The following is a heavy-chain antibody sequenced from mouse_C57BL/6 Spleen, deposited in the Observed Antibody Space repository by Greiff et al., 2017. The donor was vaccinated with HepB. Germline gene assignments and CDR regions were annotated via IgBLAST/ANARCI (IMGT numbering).Heavy chain of an antibody. CDR2: ISDGGSYT. CDR1: GFTFSSYA. J-gene: IGHJ2*01. D-gene: IGHD2-3*01. Sequence: EVKLLESGGGLVKPGGSLKLSCAASGFTFSSYAMSWVRQTPEKRLEWVATISDGGSYTYYPDNVKGRFTISRDNAKNNLYLQMSHLKSEDTAMYYGAREGDGYPRGYFDYWGQGTTLTVSS. V-gene: IGHV5-4*01. CDR3: AREGDGYPRGYFDY.